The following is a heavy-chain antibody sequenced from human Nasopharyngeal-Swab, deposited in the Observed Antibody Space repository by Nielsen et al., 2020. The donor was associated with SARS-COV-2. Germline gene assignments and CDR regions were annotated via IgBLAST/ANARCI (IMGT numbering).Heavy chain of an antibody. D-gene: IGHD3-3*01. V-gene: IGHV1-8*01. J-gene: IGHJ4*02. CDR3: AKGSYYDFWSGRKDLDY. Sequence: ASVKVSCKASGYTFTSYDINWVRQATGQGLEWMGWMNPNSGNTGYAQKFQGRVTMTRNTPISTAYMELSSLRSEDTAVYYCAKGSYYDFWSGRKDLDYWGQGTLVTVSS. CDR2: MNPNSGNT. CDR1: GYTFTSYD.